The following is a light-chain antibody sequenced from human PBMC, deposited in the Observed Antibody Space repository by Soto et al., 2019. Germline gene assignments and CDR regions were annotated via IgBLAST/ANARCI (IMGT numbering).Light chain of an antibody. J-gene: IGLJ2*01. CDR2: QDI. CDR3: QAWDGSTAV. CDR1: KLGDKY. Sequence: SYELTQPPSVSVSPGQTASITCSGDKLGDKYACWYQQKPGQSPVLVIYQDIKRPSGIPERFSGSNSGNTATLTISGTQAMDEADYYCQAWDGSTAVFGGGTKLTVL. V-gene: IGLV3-1*01.